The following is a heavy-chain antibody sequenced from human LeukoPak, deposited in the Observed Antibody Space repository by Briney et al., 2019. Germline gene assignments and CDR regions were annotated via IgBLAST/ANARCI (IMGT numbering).Heavy chain of an antibody. J-gene: IGHJ4*02. CDR3: TRHQAY. V-gene: IGHV3-74*03. CDR1: GVTLCIHS. CDR2: IGSAGTST. Sequence: GGSPRLSCAASGVTLCIHSMHGVCAAPGKGPVWVGLIGSAGTSTTYAYFVKGRFTISSNNVRNLLYLQMNGLRVDDTAVYYCTRHQAYWGRGTPVTVSS.